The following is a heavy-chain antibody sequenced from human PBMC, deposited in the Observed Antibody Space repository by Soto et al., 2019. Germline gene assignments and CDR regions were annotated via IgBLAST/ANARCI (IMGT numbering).Heavy chain of an antibody. J-gene: IGHJ4*02. Sequence: QLQLQESGPGLVKPSETLSLTCTVSGGSVSSSSYYWGWIRQPPGKGLEWIGSIYYSGSTYYNPSLKSRVTISVDTSKNQFSLKLSSVTAADTAVYYCARHNLVGATLLYFDYWGQGTLVTVSS. CDR3: ARHNLVGATLLYFDY. V-gene: IGHV4-39*01. D-gene: IGHD1-26*01. CDR1: GGSVSSSSYY. CDR2: IYYSGST.